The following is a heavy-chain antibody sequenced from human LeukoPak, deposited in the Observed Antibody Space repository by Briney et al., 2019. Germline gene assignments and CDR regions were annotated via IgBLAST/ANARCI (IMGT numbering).Heavy chain of an antibody. CDR1: GISVSSND. J-gene: IGHJ6*02. V-gene: IGHV3-53*01. CDR2: IDRGGST. Sequence: GGSLRLSCEASGISVSSNDMSWVRQAPGKGLECVSVIDRGGSTFYADSVKGRFTISRDNSKNTLYLQMNSLRVEDTAGFYCAKRVGYGYGMDVWGQGTTVTVSS. CDR3: AKRVGYGYGMDV. D-gene: IGHD6-13*01.